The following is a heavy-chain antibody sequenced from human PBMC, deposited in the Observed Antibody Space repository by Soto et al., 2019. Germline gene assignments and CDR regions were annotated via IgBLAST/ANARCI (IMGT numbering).Heavy chain of an antibody. Sequence: GGSLRLSCAVSGFTFSSYVMHWVRQPPGKGVEYVAAISSDGGTTYYANSVKGRFFISRDNSKNTLYLQLGSLRPDDKAMYYCARDYLWGPGTLVTVSS. CDR1: GFTFSSYV. J-gene: IGHJ5*02. CDR3: ARDYL. V-gene: IGHV3-64*01. CDR2: ISSDGGTT.